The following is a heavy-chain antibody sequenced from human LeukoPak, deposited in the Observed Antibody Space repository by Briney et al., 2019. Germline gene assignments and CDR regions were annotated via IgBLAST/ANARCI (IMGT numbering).Heavy chain of an antibody. V-gene: IGHV1-2*02. CDR3: ARGGIVGATTTFDY. J-gene: IGHJ4*02. CDR2: INPNSGGT. Sequence: ASVKVSCKASGYTFTGYYMHWVRQAPGQGLEWMGWINPNSGGTNSAQKFQGRVTMTRDTSISTAYMELSRLRSEDTAVYYCARGGIVGATTTFDYWGQGTLVTVSS. CDR1: GYTFTGYY. D-gene: IGHD1-26*01.